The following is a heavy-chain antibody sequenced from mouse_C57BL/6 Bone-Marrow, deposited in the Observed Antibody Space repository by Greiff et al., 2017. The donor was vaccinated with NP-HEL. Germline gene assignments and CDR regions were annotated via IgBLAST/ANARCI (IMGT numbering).Heavy chain of an antibody. CDR1: GYAFSSSW. Sequence: VQLQQSGPELVKPGASVKISCKASGYAFSSSWMNWMKQRPGKGLEWIGRIYPGDGDTNYNGKFKGKATLTADKSSSTAYMQLSSLTSEDSAVYFCARGDYDGDYWGQGTTLTVSS. J-gene: IGHJ2*01. D-gene: IGHD2-4*01. CDR3: ARGDYDGDY. CDR2: IYPGDGDT. V-gene: IGHV1-82*01.